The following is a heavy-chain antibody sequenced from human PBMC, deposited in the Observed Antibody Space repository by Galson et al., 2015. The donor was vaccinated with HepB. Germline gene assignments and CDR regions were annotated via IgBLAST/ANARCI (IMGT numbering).Heavy chain of an antibody. Sequence: PALVKPTQTLTLTCTFSGFSLSTSGVGVGWIRQPPGEALEWLALIYWNDDKRYSPSLKSRLTITKDTSKNQVFLTMTNMDPVDTATYYCVRRTWGYGHDWGQGTLVTVSS. CDR3: VRRTWGYGHD. D-gene: IGHD5-18*01. CDR1: GFSLSTSGVG. J-gene: IGHJ4*02. V-gene: IGHV2-5*01. CDR2: IYWNDDK.